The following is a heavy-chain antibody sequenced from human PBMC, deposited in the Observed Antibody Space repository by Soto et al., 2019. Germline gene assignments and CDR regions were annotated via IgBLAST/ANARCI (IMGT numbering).Heavy chain of an antibody. D-gene: IGHD2-15*01. CDR1: GGTFSRYT. V-gene: IGHV1-69*02. J-gene: IGHJ6*02. CDR3: ASHFTGVLVLGASPPGGDNYGWDV. CDR2: IIPILDIP. Sequence: QVQLVQSGAEVKKPGSSVKVSCKASGGTFSRYTISWVRQAPGQGLEWMGRIIPILDIPNYAQNFQGRVTITADKSTSTAYMVLSSLRSDDTAVYYCASHFTGVLVLGASPPGGDNYGWDVWGQGTTVTVSS.